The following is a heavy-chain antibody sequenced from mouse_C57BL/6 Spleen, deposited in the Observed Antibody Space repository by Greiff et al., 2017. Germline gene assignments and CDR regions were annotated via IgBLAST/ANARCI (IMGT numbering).Heavy chain of an antibody. V-gene: IGHV1-4*01. CDR3: ARYYGSTSWFAY. Sequence: VQLQQSGAELARPGASVKMSCKASGYTFTSYTMHWVKQRPGQGLEWIGYINPSSGYTKYNQKFKDKATLTADKSSSPAYMQLSSLTSEDSAVEYCARYYGSTSWFAYWGQGTLVTVSA. CDR2: INPSSGYT. J-gene: IGHJ3*01. D-gene: IGHD1-1*01. CDR1: GYTFTSYT.